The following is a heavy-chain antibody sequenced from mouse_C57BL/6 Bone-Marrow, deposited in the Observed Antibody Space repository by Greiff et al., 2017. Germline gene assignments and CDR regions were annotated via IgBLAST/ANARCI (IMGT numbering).Heavy chain of an antibody. Sequence: EVKLMESGGGLVQPKGSLKLSCAASGFSFNTYAMNWVRQAPGKGLEWVARIRSKSNNYATYYADSVKDRFTISRDDSESMLYLQMNNLKPEDTAMYYCVRYSNYDAMDYWGQGTSVTVSS. CDR3: VRYSNYDAMDY. D-gene: IGHD2-5*01. J-gene: IGHJ4*01. CDR1: GFSFNTYA. V-gene: IGHV10-1*01. CDR2: IRSKSNNYAT.